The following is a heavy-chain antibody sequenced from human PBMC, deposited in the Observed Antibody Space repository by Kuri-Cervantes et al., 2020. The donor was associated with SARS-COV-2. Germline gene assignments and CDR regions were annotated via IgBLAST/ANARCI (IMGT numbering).Heavy chain of an antibody. D-gene: IGHD3-10*01. J-gene: IGHJ6*03. CDR3: AKRPNQYGSGSNSYYYMDV. Sequence: GGSLRLSCLTSGFTFTDYGMAWVRRAPGKVLVWGSSINYSGGSTYYAASVRGRFTISRDNSKNMLYLQMNSLRAEDTAVYYCAKRPNQYGSGSNSYYYMDVWGKGSTVTVSS. V-gene: IGHV3-23*01. CDR1: GFTFTDYG. CDR2: INYSGGST.